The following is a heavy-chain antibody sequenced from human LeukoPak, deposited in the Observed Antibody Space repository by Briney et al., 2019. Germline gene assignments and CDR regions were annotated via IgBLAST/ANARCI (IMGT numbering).Heavy chain of an antibody. D-gene: IGHD2-2*01. Sequence: SETLSLTCTVSGGSISNYYWSWIRQPPGKGLEWFGYIYYRGSTNYNPSLKSRVTISVDTSENQFSLKLSSVTAADTAVYYCARHVSGDGYQGLDYFDYWGQGTLVTVSS. V-gene: IGHV4-59*08. CDR3: ARHVSGDGYQGLDYFDY. CDR1: GGSISNYY. CDR2: IYYRGST. J-gene: IGHJ4*02.